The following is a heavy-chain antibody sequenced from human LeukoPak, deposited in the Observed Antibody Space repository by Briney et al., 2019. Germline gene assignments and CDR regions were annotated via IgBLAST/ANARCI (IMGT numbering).Heavy chain of an antibody. CDR2: IYYSGST. CDR3: ASQSSGWYAYDY. D-gene: IGHD6-19*01. V-gene: IGHV4-39*01. Sequence: SETLSLTYTVSGGSISSSSYYWGWTRQPPGKGLEWIGSIYYSGSTYYNPSLKSRVTISVDTSKNQFSLKLSSVTAADTAVYYCASQSSGWYAYDYWGQGTLVTVSS. J-gene: IGHJ4*02. CDR1: GGSISSSSYY.